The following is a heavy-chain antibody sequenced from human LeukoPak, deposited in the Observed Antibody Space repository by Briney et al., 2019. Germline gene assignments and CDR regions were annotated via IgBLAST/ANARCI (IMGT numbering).Heavy chain of an antibody. CDR1: GYTLTDYY. V-gene: IGHV1-2*02. Sequence: ASVKVSCKASGYTLTDYYMHWVRQAPGQGLEWMGWINPNSGDTKYAQNLQGRVTLTSDPSINTAYMELSRLRSDDTAVYFCARVVSGGVIWAYWGQGTLVTVSS. J-gene: IGHJ4*02. D-gene: IGHD3-16*01. CDR3: ARVVSGGVIWAY. CDR2: INPNSGDT.